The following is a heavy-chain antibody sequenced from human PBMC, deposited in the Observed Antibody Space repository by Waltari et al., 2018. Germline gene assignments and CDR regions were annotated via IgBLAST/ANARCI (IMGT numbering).Heavy chain of an antibody. D-gene: IGHD3-10*01. CDR1: GFSIGSGYY. V-gene: IGHV4-38-2*01. CDR3: ARAAYHYGDFDY. J-gene: IGHJ4*02. CDR2: IHHSGST. Sequence: QVQLQESGPGLVEPSETLSLTCAVSGFSIGSGYYWGWIRQPPGKGLEWIGSIHHSGSTYFNPSLKSRVTISVDTSNNHFSLKLSSVTAADTAVYYCARAAYHYGDFDYWGQGTLVTVSS.